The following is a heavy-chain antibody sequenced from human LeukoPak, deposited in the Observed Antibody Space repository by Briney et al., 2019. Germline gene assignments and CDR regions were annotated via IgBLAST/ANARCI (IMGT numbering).Heavy chain of an antibody. J-gene: IGHJ3*02. D-gene: IGHD3-10*01. CDR2: IYYRSQWYN. V-gene: IGHV6-1*01. CDR3: ARGGLVRGSLNSLTGFDI. Sequence: SQTLSLTCAISGDSVSSASAGWNRIRQSPSRGLEWLGRIYYRSQWYNDDAVSVKSRITINPDTAKNQFSLHLNSVTPDDTALYYCARGGLVRGSLNSLTGFDIWGQGTMVTVSS. CDR1: GDSVSSASAG.